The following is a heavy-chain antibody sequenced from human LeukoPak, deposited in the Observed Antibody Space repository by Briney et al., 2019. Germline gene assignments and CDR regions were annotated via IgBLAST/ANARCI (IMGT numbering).Heavy chain of an antibody. J-gene: IGHJ4*02. V-gene: IGHV1-46*01. D-gene: IGHD3-22*01. Sequence: ASVKVSCKASGDTFSSYYMHWGRQAPGQGLEWMGVINPSGGSTSYAQKCQGRISMARDTSTSTVYMALSSLRSEDTAVYYCARGRDITGYSDYWGQGTLVTVSS. CDR2: INPSGGST. CDR3: ARGRDITGYSDY. CDR1: GDTFSSYY.